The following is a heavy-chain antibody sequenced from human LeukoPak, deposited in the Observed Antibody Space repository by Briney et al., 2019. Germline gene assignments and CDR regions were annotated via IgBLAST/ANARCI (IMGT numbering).Heavy chain of an antibody. D-gene: IGHD3-22*01. Sequence: GRSLRLSCAASGFTFDDYAMHWVRQAPGKGLEWVSGISRNSGSIGYADSVKGRFTISRDNAKNSLYLQMNSLRAEDTALYYCASSYYDSSGYQIWGQGTLVTVSS. CDR3: ASSYYDSSGYQI. CDR2: ISRNSGSI. V-gene: IGHV3-9*01. J-gene: IGHJ4*02. CDR1: GFTFDDYA.